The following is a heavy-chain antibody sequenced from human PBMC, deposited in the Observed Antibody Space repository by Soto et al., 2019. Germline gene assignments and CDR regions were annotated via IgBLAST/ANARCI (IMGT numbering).Heavy chain of an antibody. V-gene: IGHV3-48*01. CDR1: GFTFSTYS. J-gene: IGHJ4*02. D-gene: IGHD6-13*01. CDR2: ISSSSNTI. Sequence: XXSLRLSFAASGFTFSTYSMNWVRQAPGKGLEWISYISSSSNTIYYADSVKGRFTISRDNAKNSLYMQMNSLRAEDTAVYYCALRAGPLGGQGTLVTVSS. CDR3: ALRAGPL.